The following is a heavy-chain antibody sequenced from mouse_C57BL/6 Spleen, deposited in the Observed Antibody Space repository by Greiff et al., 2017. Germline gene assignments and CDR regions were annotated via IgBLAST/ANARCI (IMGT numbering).Heavy chain of an antibody. CDR1: GYTFTSYW. J-gene: IGHJ1*03. CDR2: IDPSDSET. CDR3: ARRYYGYFDV. V-gene: IGHV1-52*01. Sequence: VQLKESGAELVRPGSSVKLSCKASGYTFTSYWMHWVKQRPIQGLEWIGNIDPSDSETHYNQKFKDKATLTVDKSSSTAYMQLSSLTSEDSAVYDCARRYYGYFDVWGTGTTVTVSS.